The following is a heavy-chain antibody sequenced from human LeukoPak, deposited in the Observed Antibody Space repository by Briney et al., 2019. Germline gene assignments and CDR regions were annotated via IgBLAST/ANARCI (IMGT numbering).Heavy chain of an antibody. V-gene: IGHV1-2*04. CDR3: ARTYYYDSSGCSLFY. CDR2: INPNSGGT. D-gene: IGHD3-22*01. Sequence: GAPVKVSCKASGYTFTGYYMHWVRQAPGQGLEWMGWINPNSGGTNYAQKFQGWVTMTRDTSISTAYMELSRLRSDDTAVYYCARTYYYDSSGCSLFYWGQGTLVTVSS. J-gene: IGHJ4*02. CDR1: GYTFTGYY.